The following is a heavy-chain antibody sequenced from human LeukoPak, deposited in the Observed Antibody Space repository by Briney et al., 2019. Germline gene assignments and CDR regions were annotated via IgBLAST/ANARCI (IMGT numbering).Heavy chain of an antibody. CDR3: ARGPLGYCSSTSCYARSYYYYYMDV. CDR1: GGSISSYY. Sequence: SETLSLTCTVSGGSISSYYWGWIRQPPGKGLEWIGYIYYSGSTNYNPSLKSRVTISVDTYKNQFSLKLSSVTAADTAVYYCARGPLGYCSSTSCYARSYYYYYMDVWGKGTTVTVSS. V-gene: IGHV4-59*01. D-gene: IGHD2-2*01. CDR2: IYYSGST. J-gene: IGHJ6*03.